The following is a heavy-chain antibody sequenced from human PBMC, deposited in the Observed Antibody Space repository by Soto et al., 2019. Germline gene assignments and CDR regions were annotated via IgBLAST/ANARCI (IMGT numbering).Heavy chain of an antibody. CDR3: AMLGLTVSSGYDAFAI. J-gene: IGHJ3*02. V-gene: IGHV1-69*02. CDR1: GGTFSSYT. D-gene: IGHD3-3*01. Sequence: QVQLVQSGAEVKKTGSSVKVSCKASGGTFSSYTISWVRQAPGQGLEWMGRIITILGIENYAQKSQGRLTTTADKSTSSAYMELISLISEDTAVYYCAMLGLTVSSGYDAFAIWGQGTMVTVSS. CDR2: IITILGIE.